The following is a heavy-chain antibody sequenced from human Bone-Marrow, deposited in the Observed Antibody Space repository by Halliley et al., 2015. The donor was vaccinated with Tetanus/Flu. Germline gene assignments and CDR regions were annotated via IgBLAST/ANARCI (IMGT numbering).Heavy chain of an antibody. CDR3: ARGMSPRGYSNGCLYT. V-gene: IGHV3-30*03. J-gene: IGHJ5*02. D-gene: IGHD6-19*01. CDR2: ISYDGMKK. Sequence: ISYDGMKKDYADSVKGRLTISRDNSNNTLSLQMNSLRVDDLAVYYCARGMSPRGYSNGCLYTWGQGTLVTVSS.